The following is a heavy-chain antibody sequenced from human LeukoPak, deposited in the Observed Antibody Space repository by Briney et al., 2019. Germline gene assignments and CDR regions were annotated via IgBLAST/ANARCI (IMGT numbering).Heavy chain of an antibody. CDR1: GGSISSSNW. J-gene: IGHJ5*02. Sequence: SETLSLTCAVSGGSISSSNWWSWVRQPPGKGLEWIGQIYHSGSTNYNPSLKSRVTISVDKSKNQFSLKLNSVTAADTAVYYCARGTVVVVAATGLWFDPWGQGTLVTVSS. V-gene: IGHV4-4*02. D-gene: IGHD2-15*01. CDR2: IYHSGST. CDR3: ARGTVVVVAATGLWFDP.